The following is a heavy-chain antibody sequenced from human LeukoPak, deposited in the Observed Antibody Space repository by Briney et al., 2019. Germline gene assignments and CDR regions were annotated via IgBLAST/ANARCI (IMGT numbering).Heavy chain of an antibody. CDR2: INHSGST. Sequence: SETLSLTCAVYGGSFSVYYWSWIRQPPGKGLEWIGEINHSGSTNYNPSLKSRVTISVDTSKNQFSLKLSSVTAADTAVYYCARSGSIAARRDNISGWFDPWGQGTLVTVSS. CDR3: ARSGSIAARRDNISGWFDP. CDR1: GGSFSVYY. J-gene: IGHJ5*02. V-gene: IGHV4-34*01. D-gene: IGHD6-6*01.